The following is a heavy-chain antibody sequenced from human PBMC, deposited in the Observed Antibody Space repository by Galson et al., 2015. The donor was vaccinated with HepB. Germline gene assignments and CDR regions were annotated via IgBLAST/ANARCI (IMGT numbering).Heavy chain of an antibody. CDR3: AREGIAAATNPVDY. J-gene: IGHJ4*02. Sequence: SVKVSCKASGGTFSRYTISWVRQAPGQGLEWMGGITPIFGTANYAQKLQGRVTITADESTSTVYMELSSLRSEDTAVFYCAREGIAAATNPVDYWGQGTLVTVSS. V-gene: IGHV1-69*13. D-gene: IGHD6-13*01. CDR1: GGTFSRYT. CDR2: ITPIFGTA.